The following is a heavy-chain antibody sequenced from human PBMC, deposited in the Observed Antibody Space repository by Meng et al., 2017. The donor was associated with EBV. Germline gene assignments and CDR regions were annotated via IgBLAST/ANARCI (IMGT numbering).Heavy chain of an antibody. CDR3: ARGGGNRGGIVGATYRLNWFDP. CDR2: INHSGST. V-gene: IGHV4-34*01. J-gene: IGHJ5*02. Sequence: QVQLQQWGAGLLKPSXXLSLTCAVYXGSFSGYYWSWIRQPPGKGLEWIGEINHSGSTNYNPSLKSRVTISVDTSKNQFSLKLSSVTAADTAVYYCARGGGNRGGIVGATYRLNWFDPWGQGTLVTVSS. CDR1: XGSFSGYY. D-gene: IGHD1-26*01.